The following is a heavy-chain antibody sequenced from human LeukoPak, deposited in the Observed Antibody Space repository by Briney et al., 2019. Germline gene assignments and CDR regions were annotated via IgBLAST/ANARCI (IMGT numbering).Heavy chain of an antibody. CDR2: IDPHGSET. CDR3: ARIWYFGDNNWRYFDY. J-gene: IGHJ4*03. Sequence: GGSLRLSCAASGVIFSNYWMSWVRQAAGEGLEWVANIDPHGSETQYVGSVKGRFTTSRDKAKNSLYVQMNSLSAEDTAIYYCARIWYFGDNNWRYFDYWGQGTLVTVAS. D-gene: IGHD1-1*01. CDR1: GVIFSNYW. V-gene: IGHV3-7*01.